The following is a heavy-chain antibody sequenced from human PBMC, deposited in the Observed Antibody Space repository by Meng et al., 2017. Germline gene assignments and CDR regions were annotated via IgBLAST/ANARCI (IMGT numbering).Heavy chain of an antibody. J-gene: IGHJ5*02. CDR3: ARDFVDRRFDP. Sequence: QVQLVQSGAEVKKPGASVKVSCKASGYTFSTYEINWLRQATGQGLEWLGWMHPDRGNTDYAQNFQGRVIMTRDTSISTAYLELTSLRSEDTAVYYCARDFVDRRFDPWGQGTLVTVSS. D-gene: IGHD3-9*01. V-gene: IGHV1-8*02. CDR1: GYTFSTYE. CDR2: MHPDRGNT.